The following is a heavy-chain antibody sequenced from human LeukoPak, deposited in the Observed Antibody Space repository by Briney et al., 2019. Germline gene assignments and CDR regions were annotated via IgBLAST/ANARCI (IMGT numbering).Heavy chain of an antibody. CDR1: GGSFSGYY. V-gene: IGHV4-34*01. CDR2: INHSGST. Sequence: SETLSLTCAVYGGSFSGYYWSWIRQPPGKGLEWIGEINHSGSTNYNPSLKSRVTISVDTSKNQFSLKLSSVTAADTAVYYCARDGSPYSSGWIDYWGQGTLVTVSS. D-gene: IGHD6-19*01. J-gene: IGHJ4*02. CDR3: ARDGSPYSSGWIDY.